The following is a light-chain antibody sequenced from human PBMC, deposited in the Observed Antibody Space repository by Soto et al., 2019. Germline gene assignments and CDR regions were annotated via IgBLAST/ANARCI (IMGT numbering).Light chain of an antibody. Sequence: QPVLTQPASVSGSPGQSITISCTGTSSDVGSYNLVSWYQQHPGKAPKLMIYEVSKRPSGVSNRFSGSKSGNTASLTISGLQAEDEADYYCCSYAGSSTYVFGTGTQLTVL. J-gene: IGLJ1*01. CDR2: EVS. CDR1: SSDVGSYNL. V-gene: IGLV2-23*02. CDR3: CSYAGSSTYV.